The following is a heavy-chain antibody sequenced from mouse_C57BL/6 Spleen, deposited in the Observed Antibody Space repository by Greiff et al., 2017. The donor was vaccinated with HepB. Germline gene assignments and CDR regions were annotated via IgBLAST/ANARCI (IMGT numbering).Heavy chain of an antibody. CDR3: AIPLITTVVFDY. J-gene: IGHJ2*01. Sequence: VQLRQPGAELVKPGASVKLSCKASGYTFTSYWMQWVKQRPGQGLEWIGEIDPSDSYTNYNQQFKGKATLTVDTSSSTAYMQLSSLTSEDSAVYYCAIPLITTVVFDYWGQGTTLTVSS. CDR2: IDPSDSYT. D-gene: IGHD1-1*01. CDR1: GYTFTSYW. V-gene: IGHV1-50*01.